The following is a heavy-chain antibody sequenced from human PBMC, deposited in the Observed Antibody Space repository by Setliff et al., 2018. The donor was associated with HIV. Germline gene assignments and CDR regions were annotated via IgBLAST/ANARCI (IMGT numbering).Heavy chain of an antibody. CDR1: GGSFSGYY. Sequence: SETLSLTCAVYGGSFSGYYWSWIRQPPGKGLEWIGEINHSGSTNYNPSLKSRVTISVGTSKNQFSLKLSSVTAADTAVYYCARGTSQEDFDYWGQGTLGTVSS. D-gene: IGHD2-2*01. CDR2: INHSGST. CDR3: ARGTSQEDFDY. V-gene: IGHV4-34*01. J-gene: IGHJ4*02.